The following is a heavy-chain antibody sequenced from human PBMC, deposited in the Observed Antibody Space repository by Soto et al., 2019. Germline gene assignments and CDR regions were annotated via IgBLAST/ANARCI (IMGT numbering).Heavy chain of an antibody. V-gene: IGHV4-4*02. CDR3: ARHFSVDYFDY. J-gene: IGHJ4*02. CDR2: IYYSGTT. Sequence: TSETLSLTCAVSGGSISSSNWWSWVRQPPGKGLEWIGEIYYSGTTYYNPSLKSRVTISVDRSKNQFSLKLSSVTAADTAVYYCARHFSVDYFDYWGQGALVTVSS. CDR1: GGSISSSNW.